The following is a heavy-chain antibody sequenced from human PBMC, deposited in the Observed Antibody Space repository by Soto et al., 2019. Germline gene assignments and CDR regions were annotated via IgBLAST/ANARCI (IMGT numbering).Heavy chain of an antibody. CDR3: AMLSVTMILAAAFAAFDV. CDR1: GFTFSIYA. V-gene: IGHV3-30*03. Sequence: PGGSLRLSCAASGFTFSIYAMHWVRQAPGKGLEWVAVISYDRSNKYYADSVKGRFTISRDNSKNTLYLQMNSLRAEDTAVYYCAMLSVTMILAAAFAAFDVWGQGTMDTDS. J-gene: IGHJ3*01. CDR2: ISYDRSNK. D-gene: IGHD3-22*01.